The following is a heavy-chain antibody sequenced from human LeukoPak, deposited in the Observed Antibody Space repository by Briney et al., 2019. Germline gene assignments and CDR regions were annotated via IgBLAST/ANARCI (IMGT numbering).Heavy chain of an antibody. Sequence: ASVKVSCKASGYTFNDYYMHWVRQAPGQRLEWMGRINPDSGGTDYAQKFQGRVTMTRDTSISTAYMELSRLRSDDTAVYYCAQFELDYWGQGTLVTVSS. J-gene: IGHJ4*02. CDR1: GYTFNDYY. V-gene: IGHV1-2*02. CDR3: AQFELDY. D-gene: IGHD1-7*01. CDR2: INPDSGGT.